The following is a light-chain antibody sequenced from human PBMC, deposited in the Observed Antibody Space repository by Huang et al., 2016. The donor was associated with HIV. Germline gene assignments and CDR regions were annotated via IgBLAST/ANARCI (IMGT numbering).Light chain of an antibody. Sequence: EIVLTQSPATLSVSPGDRATLSCRASQSVSSNLAWHQQKPGQAPRLLIYGASTRATASPARFSGSGSGTEFTLTISSLQSEDIAVYYCQQYNNWPLSFGGGTKVEIK. CDR3: QQYNNWPLS. J-gene: IGKJ4*01. V-gene: IGKV3-15*01. CDR2: GAS. CDR1: QSVSSN.